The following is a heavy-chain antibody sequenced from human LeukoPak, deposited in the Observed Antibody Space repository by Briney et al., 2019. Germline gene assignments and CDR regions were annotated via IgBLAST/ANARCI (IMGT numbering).Heavy chain of an antibody. CDR1: GYTFTGYY. J-gene: IGHJ5*02. CDR3: ARDPGDYYGSGSYLNP. CDR2: IDPNSGGT. D-gene: IGHD3-10*01. Sequence: ASVKVSCKASGYTFTGYYMHWVRQAPGQGLEWMGWIDPNSGGTNYAQNFRGRVTMTRDTSISTAYMEVSRLTSDDTAVYYCARDPGDYYGSGSYLNPWGQGTLVTVSS. V-gene: IGHV1-2*02.